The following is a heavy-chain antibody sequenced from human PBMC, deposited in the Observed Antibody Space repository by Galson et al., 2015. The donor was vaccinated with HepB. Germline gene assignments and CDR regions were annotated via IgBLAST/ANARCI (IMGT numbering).Heavy chain of an antibody. CDR1: GYTFTSYA. V-gene: IGHV1-3*01. J-gene: IGHJ4*02. D-gene: IGHD3-10*01. CDR2: INAGNGNT. CDR3: ARGEWFGELLGPFFDY. Sequence: SVKVSCKASGYTFTSYAMHWVRQAPGQRLEWMGWINAGNGNTKYSQKFQGRVTITRETSANTAYMELSSLRSEDTAVDYCARGEWFGELLGPFFDYWVQGTLVTVSS.